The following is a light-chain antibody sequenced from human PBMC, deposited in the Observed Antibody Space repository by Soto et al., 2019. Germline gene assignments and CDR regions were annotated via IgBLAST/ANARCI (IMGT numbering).Light chain of an antibody. CDR3: QQYGSSPGT. Sequence: LSPGERATLSCRASQSVSSSYLAWYQQKPGQAPRLLIYGASSRATXIPDRFSGSGSGTAFTLTISRLEPEDFAVYYCQQYGSSPGTFGQGTKLEIK. CDR2: GAS. V-gene: IGKV3-20*01. J-gene: IGKJ2*01. CDR1: QSVSSSY.